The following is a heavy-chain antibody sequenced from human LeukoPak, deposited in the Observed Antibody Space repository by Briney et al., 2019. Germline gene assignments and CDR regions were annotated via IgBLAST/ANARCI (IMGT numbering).Heavy chain of an antibody. CDR2: FDPEDGET. J-gene: IGHJ4*02. CDR3: ARVPPALSGWEIYFDY. Sequence: ASVKVSCKVSGYTLTELSMHWVRQAPGKGLEWMGGFDPEDGETIYAQKFQGRVTMTEDTSIDTAYMELSSLRSEDTAVYYCARVPPALSGWEIYFDYWGEGTLVTVSS. D-gene: IGHD6-19*01. CDR1: GYTLTELS. V-gene: IGHV1-24*01.